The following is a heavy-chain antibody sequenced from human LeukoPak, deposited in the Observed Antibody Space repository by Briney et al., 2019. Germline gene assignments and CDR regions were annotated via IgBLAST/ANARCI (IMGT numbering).Heavy chain of an antibody. CDR3: AKVPIYCSSTSCHFDY. CDR1: GFTFSNYG. CDR2: ISGSGGST. V-gene: IGHV3-23*01. J-gene: IGHJ4*02. Sequence: GGSLRLSCAASGFTFSNYGMHWVRQAPGKGLEWVSAISGSGGSTYYADSVKGRFTISRNNSKNTLYLQMNSLRAEDTAVYYCAKVPIYCSSTSCHFDYWGQGTLVTVSS. D-gene: IGHD2-2*01.